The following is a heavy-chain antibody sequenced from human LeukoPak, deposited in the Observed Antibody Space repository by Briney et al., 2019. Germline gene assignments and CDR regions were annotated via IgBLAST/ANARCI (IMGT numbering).Heavy chain of an antibody. Sequence: SETLSLTCTVSGGSIGNNNYYWGWIRQPPGKGLEWIGSIYYSGNTYYNPSLKSRVTISVDTSKNQFSLKLSSVTAADTAVYYCARVVVAATWSYYYYYMDVWGKGTTVTVSS. J-gene: IGHJ6*03. CDR1: GGSIGNNNYY. D-gene: IGHD2-15*01. CDR3: ARVVVAATWSYYYYYMDV. V-gene: IGHV4-39*07. CDR2: IYYSGNT.